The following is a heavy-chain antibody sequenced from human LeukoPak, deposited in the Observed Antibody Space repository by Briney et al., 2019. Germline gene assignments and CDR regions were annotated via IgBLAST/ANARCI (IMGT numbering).Heavy chain of an antibody. CDR2: INPNSGGT. J-gene: IGHJ4*02. V-gene: IGHV1-2*02. CDR1: GYTFTGYY. CDR3: ARGYCSGGSCLGYFDY. D-gene: IGHD2-15*01. Sequence: ASVKVSCKASGYTFTGYYMHWVRQAPGQGLEWMGWINPNSGGTNYAQKFQGRVTMTRDTSISTAYIELSRLRSDDTAVYYCARGYCSGGSCLGYFDYWGQGTLVTVSS.